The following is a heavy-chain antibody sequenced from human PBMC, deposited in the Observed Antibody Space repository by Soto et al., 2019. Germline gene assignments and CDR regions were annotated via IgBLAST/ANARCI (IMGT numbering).Heavy chain of an antibody. CDR3: ARGGVPAAMSY. CDR1: GFTFSSFW. J-gene: IGHJ4*02. V-gene: IGHV3-74*01. D-gene: IGHD2-2*01. CDR2: INSDGSNT. Sequence: EVQLVESGGGLVQPGGSLRLSCAASGFTFSSFWMHWVRQAPGEGLVWVSRINSDGSNTNYADSVKGRFTISRDNDKNMLYLQMNSLRAEDTAVYYCARGGVPAAMSYWGQGTLVTVSS.